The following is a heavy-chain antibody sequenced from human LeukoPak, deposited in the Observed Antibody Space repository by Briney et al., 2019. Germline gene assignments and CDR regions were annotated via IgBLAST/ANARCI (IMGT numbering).Heavy chain of an antibody. CDR2: IKQDGSEK. D-gene: IGHD6-6*01. V-gene: IGHV3-7*01. J-gene: IGHJ6*03. CDR1: GFTFSSYW. Sequence: PGGSLRLSCAASGFTFSSYWMSWVRQAPGKGLEWVANIKQDGSEKYYVDSVKGRFTISRDNAKNSLYLQMNSLRAEDTAVYYCFRDEGQGSTSYYYYMDVWGKGTTVTVSS. CDR3: FRDEGQGSTSYYYYMDV.